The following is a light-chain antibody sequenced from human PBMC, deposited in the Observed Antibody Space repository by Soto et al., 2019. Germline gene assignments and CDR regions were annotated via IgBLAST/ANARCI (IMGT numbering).Light chain of an antibody. Sequence: EVVLTQSPVTRSLSPGERATLSCRASQSFRGLLAWYQQKPGQAPRLLIYDAYNRATGIPPMFSGSGSGTDFTLTISRLEPEDSAVYYCQQRHMWPITFVQGTRLESK. V-gene: IGKV3-11*01. CDR1: QSFRGL. CDR3: QQRHMWPIT. J-gene: IGKJ5*01. CDR2: DAY.